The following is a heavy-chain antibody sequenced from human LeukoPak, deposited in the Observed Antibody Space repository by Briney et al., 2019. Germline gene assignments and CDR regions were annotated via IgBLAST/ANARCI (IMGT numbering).Heavy chain of an antibody. CDR1: GFTFSDYY. CDR3: AREGPVAVAGLDY. V-gene: IGHV3-11*06. CDR2: ISSSSSYT. J-gene: IGHJ4*02. D-gene: IGHD6-19*01. Sequence: GGSLRLSCAASGFTFSDYYMSWIRQAPGKGLEWVSYISSSSSYTNYADSVKGRFTISRDNAKNSLYLQMNSLRAEDTAVYYCAREGPVAVAGLDYWGQGTLVTVSS.